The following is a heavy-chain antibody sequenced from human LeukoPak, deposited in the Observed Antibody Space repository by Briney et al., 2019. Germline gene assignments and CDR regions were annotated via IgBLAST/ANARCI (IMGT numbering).Heavy chain of an antibody. CDR1: GGSISSSSYY. CDR3: ARTAAGQYYFDY. Sequence: SETLSLNCTVPGGSISSSSYYWGWIRQPPGKGLEWIGSIYYSGSTYYNPSLKSRVTISVDTSKNQFSLKLSSVTAADTAVYYCARTAAGQYYFDYWGQGTLVTVSS. J-gene: IGHJ4*02. D-gene: IGHD6-13*01. CDR2: IYYSGST. V-gene: IGHV4-39*01.